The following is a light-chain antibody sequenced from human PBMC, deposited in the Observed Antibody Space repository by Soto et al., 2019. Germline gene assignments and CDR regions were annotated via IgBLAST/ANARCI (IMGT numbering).Light chain of an antibody. CDR2: AAS. Sequence: DFQMTQSPSSVSASVGDTVSITCRARQGINNWLAWYQQKPGKAPQVLIYAASSLQSGVPSRFSGSGFGTDFTLTITSLQPEDFATYFCQQANNFPLTFGGGTKIEIK. V-gene: IGKV1-12*01. CDR3: QQANNFPLT. J-gene: IGKJ4*01. CDR1: QGINNW.